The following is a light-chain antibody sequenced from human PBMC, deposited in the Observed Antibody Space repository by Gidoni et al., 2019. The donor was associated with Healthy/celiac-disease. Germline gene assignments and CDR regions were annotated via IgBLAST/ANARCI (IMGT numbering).Light chain of an antibody. CDR3: QQYGSSPHLT. CDR2: GAS. J-gene: IGKJ3*01. Sequence: ELVLTQSPGTLSLSPGERATLSCRASQSVSSSYLAWYQQKPGQAPRLLIYGASSRATGIPDRFSGSGSGTDFTLTISRLEPEDFAVYYCQQYGSSPHLTFGPGTKVDIK. V-gene: IGKV3-20*01. CDR1: QSVSSSY.